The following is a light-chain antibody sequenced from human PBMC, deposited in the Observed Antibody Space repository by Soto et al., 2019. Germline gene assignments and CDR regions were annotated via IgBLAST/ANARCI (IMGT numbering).Light chain of an antibody. CDR2: DAS. J-gene: IGKJ1*01. CDR3: QQYNNYSPT. V-gene: IGKV1-5*01. CDR1: QSITNW. Sequence: DIQMTQSPSTLSAYVGDRVTITCRASQSITNWVAWYQQKPGKAPKLLIYDASNLESGVPSRFSGGGXGTDFTLTVSSXQXDXXXXXXXQQYNNYSPTFGQGTKVEV.